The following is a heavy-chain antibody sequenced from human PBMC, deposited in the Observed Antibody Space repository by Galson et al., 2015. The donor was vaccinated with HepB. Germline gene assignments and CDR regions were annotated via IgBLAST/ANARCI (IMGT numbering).Heavy chain of an antibody. J-gene: IGHJ4*02. D-gene: IGHD6-13*01. CDR3: ARSIAAAGGLGFDY. V-gene: IGHV3-53*01. CDR2: IYSGGST. CDR1: GFTVSSNY. Sequence: SLRLSCAASGFTVSSNYMSWVRQAPGKGLEWVSVIYSGGSTYYADSVKGRFTISRDNSKNTLYLQMNSLRAEDTAVYYCARSIAAAGGLGFDYWGQGTLVTVSS.